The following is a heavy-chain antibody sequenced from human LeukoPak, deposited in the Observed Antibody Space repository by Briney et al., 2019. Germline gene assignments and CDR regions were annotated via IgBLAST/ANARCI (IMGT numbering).Heavy chain of an antibody. V-gene: IGHV3-23*01. J-gene: IGHJ4*02. CDR1: GFTFSNYA. CDR2: LGGSGINT. Sequence: GGSLRLSCAASGFTFSNYAMSWVRQAPGKGLEWVSALGGSGINTYYADSVKGRFTISRDNSKNTLYLQMNSLRAEGTAVYYCAKDSRTRVKDFDYWGQGTLVTVSS. CDR3: AKDSRTRVKDFDY. D-gene: IGHD1-1*01.